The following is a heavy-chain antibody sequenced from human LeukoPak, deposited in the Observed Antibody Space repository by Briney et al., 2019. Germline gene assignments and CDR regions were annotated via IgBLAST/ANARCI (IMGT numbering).Heavy chain of an antibody. J-gene: IGHJ4*02. V-gene: IGHV4-4*07. D-gene: IGHD1-26*01. CDR2: IYASGNT. CDR1: GGSISSYY. CDR3: ASYSGSNAYYVY. Sequence: SETLSLTCTVSGGSISSYYWSWIRQPAGKGLEWIGRIYASGNTNYNPSHKSRVTMSVDTSKNQSSLKLSSMTAADTAVYYCASYSGSNAYYVYWGQGTLVTVSS.